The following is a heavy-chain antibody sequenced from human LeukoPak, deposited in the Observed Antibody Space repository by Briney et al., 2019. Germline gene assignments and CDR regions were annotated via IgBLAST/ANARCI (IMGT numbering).Heavy chain of an antibody. CDR2: IYYSGST. J-gene: IGHJ5*02. D-gene: IGHD2-2*01. V-gene: IGHV4-39*01. CDR1: DGSISSSSYY. Sequence: SETLSLTCTVSDGSISSSSYYWGWIRQPPGKGLEWIGSIYYSGSTYYNPSLKSRVTISVDTSKNQFSLKLSSVTAADTAVYYCASDHRSTSWKKGRWFDPWGQGTLVTVSS. CDR3: ASDHRSTSWKKGRWFDP.